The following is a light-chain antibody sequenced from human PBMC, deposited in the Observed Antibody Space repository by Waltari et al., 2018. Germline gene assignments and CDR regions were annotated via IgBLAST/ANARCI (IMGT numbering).Light chain of an antibody. J-gene: IGKJ4*01. V-gene: IGKV3-11*01. CDR3: QQRSNWL. CDR2: DAS. Sequence: EIVLTQSPATLSLSPGERATLSCRASQSVSSYLAWYQQKPGQAPRLLIHDASNRATGIPARFSGSGSGTDFTLTISSLEPEDFAVYYCQQRSNWLFGGGTKVEIK. CDR1: QSVSSY.